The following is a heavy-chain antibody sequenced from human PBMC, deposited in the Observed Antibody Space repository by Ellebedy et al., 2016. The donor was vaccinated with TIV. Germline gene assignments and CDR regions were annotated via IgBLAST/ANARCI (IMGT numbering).Heavy chain of an antibody. CDR2: ISTSSSDT. J-gene: IGHJ4*02. V-gene: IGHV3-11*06. D-gene: IGHD7-27*01. CDR1: GFTFSDHY. CDR3: ARGHWGLDY. Sequence: PGGSLRLSCAVSGFTFSDHYMSWIRQAPGKGLEWVSYISTSSSDTKYADSVKSRFTISRDNAKNSLFLQMNSLRVEDTAVYYCARGHWGLDYWGQGTRVTVSS.